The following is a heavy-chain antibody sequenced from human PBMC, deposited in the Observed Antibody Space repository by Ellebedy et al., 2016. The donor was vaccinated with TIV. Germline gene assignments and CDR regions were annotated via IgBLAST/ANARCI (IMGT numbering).Heavy chain of an antibody. CDR2: MNPNSGNT. D-gene: IGHD3-10*01. V-gene: IGHV1-8*01. CDR1: GYTFTSYD. J-gene: IGHJ6*02. Sequence: ASVKVSCXASGYTFTSYDINWVRQATGQGLEWMGWMNPNSGNTGYAQKFQGRVTMTRNTSISTAYMELSSLRSEDTAVYYCARGRRGYYGSGSYLSYYYGMDVWGQGTTVTVSS. CDR3: ARGRRGYYGSGSYLSYYYGMDV.